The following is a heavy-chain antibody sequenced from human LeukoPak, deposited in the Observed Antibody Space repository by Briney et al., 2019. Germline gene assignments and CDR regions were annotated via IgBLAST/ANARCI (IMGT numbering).Heavy chain of an antibody. V-gene: IGHV1-8*01. CDR1: GYTFTSYG. J-gene: IGHJ6*03. CDR3: AIRYGSGEKYYYYYYMDV. D-gene: IGHD3-10*01. CDR2: MNPNSGNT. Sequence: ASVKVSCKASGYTFTSYGINWVRQATGQGREGMGWMNPNSGNTGYAQKFQGRVTMTRNTSISTSYMELSSLRSEDTAVYYCAIRYGSGEKYYYYYYMDVWGKGTTVTVSS.